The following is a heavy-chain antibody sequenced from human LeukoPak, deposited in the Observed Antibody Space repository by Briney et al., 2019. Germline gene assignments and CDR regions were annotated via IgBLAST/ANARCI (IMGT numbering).Heavy chain of an antibody. V-gene: IGHV1-8*03. CDR3: ARGPGCTSNTCPYYFDY. Sequence: ASVKVSCKASGYTFTNYDINWVRQATGQGLEWMGWMNPKSGNTGYTQKFQGRVTITRNTSISTAYMKLSSLRSEDTAVYYCARGPGCTSNTCPYYFDYWGQGTLVTVSS. CDR2: MNPKSGNT. J-gene: IGHJ4*02. D-gene: IGHD2-2*01. CDR1: GYTFTNYD.